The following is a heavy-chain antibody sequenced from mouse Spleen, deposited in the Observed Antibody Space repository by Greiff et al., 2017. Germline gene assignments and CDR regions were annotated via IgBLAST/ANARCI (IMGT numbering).Heavy chain of an antibody. CDR3: ARSCDGYYVFDY. Sequence: QVQLQQPGAELVMPGSSVKLSCKASGYTFTNYWIHWVKQRPGQGLAWIGEIDPSDSYTNYNQKFKGKATLTVDKSSSTAYMQLSSLTSEDSAVYYCARSCDGYYVFDYWGQGTTLTVSS. CDR2: IDPSDSYT. J-gene: IGHJ2*01. CDR1: GYTFTNYW. D-gene: IGHD2-3*01. V-gene: IGHV1-69*01.